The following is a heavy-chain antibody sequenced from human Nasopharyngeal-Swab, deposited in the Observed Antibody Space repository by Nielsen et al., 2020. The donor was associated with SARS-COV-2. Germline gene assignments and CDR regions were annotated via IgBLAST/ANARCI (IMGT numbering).Heavy chain of an antibody. CDR2: IYYSGST. CDR1: GGSISSYY. CDR3: ARDRTQTIQRGLNYYFYYYMDV. D-gene: IGHD2-21*01. J-gene: IGHJ6*03. V-gene: IGHV4-59*01. Sequence: SETLSLTCTVSGGSISSYYWSWIRQPPGKGLEWIGYIYYSGSTNYNPSLKSRVTMSVDTSKNQFSLKLSSVTAADTAVYYCARDRTQTIQRGLNYYFYYYMDVWGKGATVTVSS.